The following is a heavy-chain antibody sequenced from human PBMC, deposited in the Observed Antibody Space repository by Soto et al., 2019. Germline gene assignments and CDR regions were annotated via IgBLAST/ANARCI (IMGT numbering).Heavy chain of an antibody. J-gene: IGHJ4*02. D-gene: IGHD5-12*01. CDR3: ARGWLRFEGLVDY. V-gene: IGHV1-3*01. CDR1: GYTFTSYA. CDR2: INAGNGNT. Sequence: GASVKVSCKASGYTFTSYAMHWVRQAPGQRLEWMGWINAGNGNTKYSQKFQGRVTITRDTSASTAYMELSSLRSEDTAVYYCARGWLRFEGLVDYWGQGTLVTVSS.